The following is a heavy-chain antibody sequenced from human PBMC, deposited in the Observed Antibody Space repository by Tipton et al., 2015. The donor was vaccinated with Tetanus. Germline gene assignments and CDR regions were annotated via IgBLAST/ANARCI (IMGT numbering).Heavy chain of an antibody. V-gene: IGHV1-69*18. CDR3: ARGHSPLYTWNFGYFDF. D-gene: IGHD1-7*01. CDR1: GGGVSKVG. J-gene: IGHJ4*01. CDR2: INPALSTT. Sequence: QVQLVQSGAEVKKPGSSVKVSCKASGGGVSKVGINRPRQAPGQGVGVMGTINPALSTTTYEQKFRGRITITADGSTSTAYMELSSLTSDDTAVYFCARGHSPLYTWNFGYFDFWGQGTLVTVSS.